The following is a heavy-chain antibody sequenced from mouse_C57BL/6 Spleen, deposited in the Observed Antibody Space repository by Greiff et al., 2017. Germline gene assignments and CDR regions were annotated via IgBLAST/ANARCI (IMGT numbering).Heavy chain of an antibody. CDR2: IHPRSGST. CDR1: GYTFTSYG. J-gene: IGHJ3*01. D-gene: IGHD2-3*01. CDR3: GGYYETWFAY. V-gene: IGHV1-81*01. Sequence: QVHVKQSGAELARPGASVKLSCKASGYTFTSYGISWVKQRTGQGLEWIGEIHPRSGSTYYNEKFKGKATLTADKSSSTAYMELRSLTSEDSAVYFCGGYYETWFAYWGQGTLVTVSA.